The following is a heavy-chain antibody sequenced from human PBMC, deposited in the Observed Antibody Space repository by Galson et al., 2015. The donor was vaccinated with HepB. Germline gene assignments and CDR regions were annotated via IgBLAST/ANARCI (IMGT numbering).Heavy chain of an antibody. D-gene: IGHD3-22*01. CDR3: ARDRGYDSSGSHDAFDI. CDR2: ISSSSSTI. Sequence: SLRLSCAASGFTFSSYSMNWVRQAPGKGLEWVSYISSSSSTIYYADSVKVRFTISRDNAKNSLYLQMNSLRAEDTAVYYCARDRGYDSSGSHDAFDIWGQGTMVTVSS. CDR1: GFTFSSYS. J-gene: IGHJ3*02. V-gene: IGHV3-48*01.